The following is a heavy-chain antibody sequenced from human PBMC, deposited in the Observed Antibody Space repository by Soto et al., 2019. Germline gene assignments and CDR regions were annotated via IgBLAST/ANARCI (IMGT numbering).Heavy chain of an antibody. D-gene: IGHD1-20*01. V-gene: IGHV3-74*01. CDR1: GFTFSSYW. CDR3: ARDKANWNAAGDY. CDR2: INGDGSTT. J-gene: IGHJ4*02. Sequence: EVQLVESGGGLVQPGGSLRLSCAASGFTFSSYWMHWVRKVPGKGLLWVSRINGDGSTTNYADSVKGRFTISRDNAKNTLYLQMNSLRADDTAVYYCARDKANWNAAGDYWGQGTLVTVSS.